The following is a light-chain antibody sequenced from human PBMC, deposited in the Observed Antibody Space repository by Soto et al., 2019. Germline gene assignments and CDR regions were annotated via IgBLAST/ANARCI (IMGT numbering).Light chain of an antibody. CDR3: QSYDSGVRGWV. CDR2: GDN. J-gene: IGLJ3*02. V-gene: IGLV1-40*01. Sequence: VLTQPPSVSGAPGQRVTISCTGSSSNIGANYDVHWYQHLPGNAPKLLVYGDNNRPSGVPDRFSGSKSATSASLAIAGLQPEDETYYYCQSYDSGVRGWVFGGGTKVTVL. CDR1: SSNIGANYD.